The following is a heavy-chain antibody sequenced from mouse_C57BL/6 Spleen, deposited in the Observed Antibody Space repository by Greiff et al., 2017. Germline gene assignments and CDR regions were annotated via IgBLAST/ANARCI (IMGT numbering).Heavy chain of an antibody. J-gene: IGHJ1*03. Sequence: QVQLKESGAELVRPGASVTLSCKASGYTFTDYEMHWVKQTPVHGLEWIGAIDPETGGTAYNQKFKGKAILTADKSSSTAYMELRSLTSEDSAVYYCTRGDLYSNYEYFDVWGTGTTVTVSS. V-gene: IGHV1-15*01. CDR2: IDPETGGT. CDR3: TRGDLYSNYEYFDV. CDR1: GYTFTDYE. D-gene: IGHD2-5*01.